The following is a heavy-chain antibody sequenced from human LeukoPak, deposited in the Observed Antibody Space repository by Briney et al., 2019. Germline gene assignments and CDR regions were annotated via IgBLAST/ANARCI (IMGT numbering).Heavy chain of an antibody. Sequence: SETLSLTCTVSDDFIRSYYWSWLRQPPGKGLEWIGYISFSGSATYSPSLQSRVTISLDTSMKQFSLTLNSVTAADTAVYYCARDSHSLRWYLWGRGTLVTVSS. V-gene: IGHV4-4*08. D-gene: IGHD3-10*01. CDR1: DDFIRSYY. CDR3: ARDSHSLRWYL. CDR2: ISFSGSA. J-gene: IGHJ2*01.